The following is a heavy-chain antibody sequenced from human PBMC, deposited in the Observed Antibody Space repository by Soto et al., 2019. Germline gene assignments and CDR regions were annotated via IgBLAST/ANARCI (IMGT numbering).Heavy chain of an antibody. J-gene: IGHJ4*01. CDR1: GYTFTSYG. Sequence: QVHLVQSGAEVKKPGASVKVSCKASGYTFTSYGITWVRQAPGQGLEWMGWISAHNGNTDYAQKLQGRVIVTRDTSTSTAYMELRSLISDDTAVYYCARGRYGDYWGHGALVTGSS. CDR2: ISAHNGNT. V-gene: IGHV1-18*01. CDR3: ARGRYGDY. D-gene: IGHD1-1*01.